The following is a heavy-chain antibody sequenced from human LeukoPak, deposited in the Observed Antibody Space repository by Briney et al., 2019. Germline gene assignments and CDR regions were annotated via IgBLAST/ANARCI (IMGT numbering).Heavy chain of an antibody. J-gene: IGHJ4*02. D-gene: IGHD3-22*01. CDR2: ISYDGSNK. V-gene: IGHV3-30-3*01. CDR3: ARDYYYDSSGSLDY. Sequence: GGSLRLSCAASAFTFSSYTMHWVREAPGKGLEWVEVISYDGSNKYYADSVKGRFTISRDNSKNTLYLQMNSLRAEDTAVYYCARDYYYDSSGSLDYWGQGTLVTVSS. CDR1: AFTFSSYT.